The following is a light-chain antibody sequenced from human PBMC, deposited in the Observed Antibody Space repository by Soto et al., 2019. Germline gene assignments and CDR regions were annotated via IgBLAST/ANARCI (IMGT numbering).Light chain of an antibody. CDR3: QQYNSYSWT. Sequence: DIQMTQSPSTLSASVGDRVTITCRASQSISSWLAWYQQKPGKAPKLLIYKASSLESGVPSRFSGSGSGTEFTLTISSLQPDDFATYYCQQYNSYSWTFGQGNQGGY. V-gene: IGKV1-5*03. CDR2: KAS. J-gene: IGKJ1*01. CDR1: QSISSW.